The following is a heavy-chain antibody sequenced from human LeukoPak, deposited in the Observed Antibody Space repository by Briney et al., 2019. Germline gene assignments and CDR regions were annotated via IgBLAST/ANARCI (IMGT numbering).Heavy chain of an antibody. J-gene: IGHJ2*01. Sequence: ASVKVSCKASGYTFTLYYMHWVRQAPGQGLEWMGWINPNSGGTNYAQKFQGRVTMTRDTSISTAYMELSRLRSDDTAVYYCARPGVLWLGGDWYFDLWGRGTLVTVSS. V-gene: IGHV1-2*02. CDR2: INPNSGGT. D-gene: IGHD3-10*01. CDR1: GYTFTLYY. CDR3: ARPGVLWLGGDWYFDL.